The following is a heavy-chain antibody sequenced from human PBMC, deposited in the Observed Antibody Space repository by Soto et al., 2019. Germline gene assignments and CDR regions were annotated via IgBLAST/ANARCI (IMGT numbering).Heavy chain of an antibody. J-gene: IGHJ5*02. Sequence: GGSLRLSCAASGFTFSSYAMSWVRQAPGKGLEWVSAISGSGGSTYYADSVKGRFTISRDNSKNTLYLQMNSLRAEDAAVYYCAKDPWVAAAGTGWFDPWGQGTLVTVSS. CDR3: AKDPWVAAAGTGWFDP. D-gene: IGHD6-13*01. CDR1: GFTFSSYA. CDR2: ISGSGGST. V-gene: IGHV3-23*01.